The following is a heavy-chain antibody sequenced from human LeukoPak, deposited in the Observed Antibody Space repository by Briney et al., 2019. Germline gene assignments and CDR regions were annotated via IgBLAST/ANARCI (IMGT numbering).Heavy chain of an antibody. Sequence: ASVTVSCTASGYTFTSYGISWVRQAPGQGLEWMGWISAYNGNTNYAQKLQGRVTMTTDTSTSTAYMELRSLRSDDTAVYYCARDPGSGSWVEVYFDYWGQGTLVTVSS. CDR2: ISAYNGNT. CDR1: GYTFTSYG. CDR3: ARDPGSGSWVEVYFDY. D-gene: IGHD3-10*01. V-gene: IGHV1-18*01. J-gene: IGHJ4*02.